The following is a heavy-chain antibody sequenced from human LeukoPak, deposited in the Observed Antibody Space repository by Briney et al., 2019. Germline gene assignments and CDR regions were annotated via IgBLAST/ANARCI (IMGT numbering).Heavy chain of an antibody. D-gene: IGHD3-22*01. V-gene: IGHV4-31*03. CDR1: GGSISSGGYY. Sequence: SETLSLTCTVSGGSISSGGYYWSWIRQHPGKGLEWIGYIYYSGSTYYNPSLKSRVTISVDTSKDQFSLKLSSVTAADTAVYYCAREDYDKMTDIWGQGTMVTVSS. CDR3: AREDYDKMTDI. CDR2: IYYSGST. J-gene: IGHJ3*02.